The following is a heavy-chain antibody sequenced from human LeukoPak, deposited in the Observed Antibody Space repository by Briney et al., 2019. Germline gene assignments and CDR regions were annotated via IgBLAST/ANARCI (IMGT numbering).Heavy chain of an antibody. CDR3: ARGPSSSYAYYMDV. CDR2: IYHSGST. CDR1: GYSISSDYF. J-gene: IGHJ6*03. D-gene: IGHD1-26*01. Sequence: KPSETLSLTCTVAGYSISSDYFWGWIRQPPGKGLEWIQNIYHSGSTYYNPSLKSRVTISVDTSKKHFSLKLSSVTAADTAVYYCARGPSSSYAYYMDVWGKGTTVTVSS. V-gene: IGHV4-38-2*02.